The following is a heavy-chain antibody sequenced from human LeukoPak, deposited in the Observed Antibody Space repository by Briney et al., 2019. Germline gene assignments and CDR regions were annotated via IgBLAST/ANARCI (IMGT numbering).Heavy chain of an antibody. V-gene: IGHV3-74*01. J-gene: IGHJ4*02. D-gene: IGHD1-1*01. CDR3: ARDRQTGTIDY. CDR2: INSDGSST. Sequence: GGSLRLSCAASGFTFRSYWMHWVRQAPGRGLVWVSRINSDGSSTSYADSVKGRFTISRDNAKNTLYLQMNSLRAEDTAVYYCARDRQTGTIDYWGQGTLVTVSS. CDR1: GFTFRSYW.